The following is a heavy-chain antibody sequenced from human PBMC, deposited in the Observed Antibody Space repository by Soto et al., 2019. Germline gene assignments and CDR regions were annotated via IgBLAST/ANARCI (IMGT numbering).Heavy chain of an antibody. CDR1: GGSISSGDYY. J-gene: IGHJ4*02. V-gene: IGHV4-30-4*01. D-gene: IGHD5-18*01. CDR3: ARSVGYSYAPDDY. Sequence: QVQLQESGPGLVKPSQTLSLTCTVSGGSISSGDYYWSWIRQPPGKGLEWIGYIYYSGSTYYNPSLKSRVTILVDTSKNQFSLKLSSVTAADTAVYYCARSVGYSYAPDDYWGQGTLVTVSS. CDR2: IYYSGST.